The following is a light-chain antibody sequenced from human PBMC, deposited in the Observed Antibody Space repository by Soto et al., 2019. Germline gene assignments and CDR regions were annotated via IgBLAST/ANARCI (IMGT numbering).Light chain of an antibody. J-gene: IGLJ2*01. Sequence: QSALTQPASVSGSLGQSITISCTGTSGDIGSYNYVSWYQQHPGKAPKLIIYEVTNRPSGVSSRFSGSKSDNTASLTISGLQAEDETDYYCSSYTTSSTLIFGGGTQLTVL. CDR3: SSYTTSSTLI. CDR2: EVT. V-gene: IGLV2-14*01. CDR1: SGDIGSYNY.